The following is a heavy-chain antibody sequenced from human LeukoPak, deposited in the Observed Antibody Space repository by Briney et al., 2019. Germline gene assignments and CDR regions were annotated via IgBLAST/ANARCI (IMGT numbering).Heavy chain of an antibody. CDR1: GGSISSYY. Sequence: KPSETLSFTCTVSGGSISSYYWSWIRQPPGKGLEWIGYISDTGSTNYNPSLKSRVSISVDTSKNQLSLRLSSVTAADTAVYYCARAYGSGSFYYFDYWGQGTLVTVSS. J-gene: IGHJ4*02. CDR3: ARAYGSGSFYYFDY. D-gene: IGHD3-10*01. CDR2: ISDTGST. V-gene: IGHV4-59*01.